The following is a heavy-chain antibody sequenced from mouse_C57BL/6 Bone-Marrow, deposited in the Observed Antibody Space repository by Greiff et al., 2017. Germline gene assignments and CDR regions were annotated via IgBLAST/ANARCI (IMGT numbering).Heavy chain of an antibody. J-gene: IGHJ4*01. Sequence: QVQLQQSGAELVRPGTSVTVSCKASGYAFTNYLIEWVKQRPGQGLEWIGVINPGSGGTNYNEKFKGKATLTADKSSSTAYMQLSSLTSEDSAVYFCARGGAMDYWGQGAPVTVSS. V-gene: IGHV1-54*01. CDR1: GYAFTNYL. CDR3: ARGGAMDY. CDR2: INPGSGGT.